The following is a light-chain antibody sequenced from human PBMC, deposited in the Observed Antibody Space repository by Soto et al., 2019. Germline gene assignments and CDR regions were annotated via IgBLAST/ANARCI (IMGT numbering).Light chain of an antibody. V-gene: IGLV2-14*01. CDR1: SSDVGGYKF. Sequence: QSALTQPPSVSGSPGQSVTISCTVTSSDVGGYKFVSWYQQHPGKAPKLMIYEVNNRPSGVSNRFSGSKSGNTASLTISGLQAEDEADYYCSSYTTSSTLEVFGTGTKVTVL. CDR3: SSYTTSSTLEV. CDR2: EVN. J-gene: IGLJ1*01.